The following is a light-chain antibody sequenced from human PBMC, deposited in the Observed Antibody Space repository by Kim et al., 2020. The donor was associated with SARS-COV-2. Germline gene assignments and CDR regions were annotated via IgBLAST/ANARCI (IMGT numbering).Light chain of an antibody. CDR2: DVS. V-gene: IGLV2-14*03. CDR3: SSYTSSIPYV. CDR1: RRDVGDYNY. J-gene: IGLJ1*01. Sequence: GQSITISCIGARRDVGDYNYVFWYQQHPGKAPKLIIYDVSNRPSGVSNRFSGSKSGNTASLTISGLQAEDEADYYCSSYTSSIPYVFGTGTKVTVL.